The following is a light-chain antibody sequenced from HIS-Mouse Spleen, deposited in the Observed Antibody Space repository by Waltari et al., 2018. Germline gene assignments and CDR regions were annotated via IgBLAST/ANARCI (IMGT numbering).Light chain of an antibody. Sequence: QSALTQPASVSVSPGQSITISCTGTSSDVGSYNLVSWYQQHPGKAPKLMIYEGSKRPSGVSNRFSGSKSGNTASLTISGLQAEDEADYYCCSYAVSSTWVFGGGTKLTVL. CDR2: EGS. CDR3: CSYAVSSTWV. V-gene: IGLV2-23*01. J-gene: IGLJ3*02. CDR1: SSDVGSYNL.